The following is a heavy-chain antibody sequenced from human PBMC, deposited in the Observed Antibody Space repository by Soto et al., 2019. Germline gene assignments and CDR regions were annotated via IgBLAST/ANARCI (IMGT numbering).Heavy chain of an antibody. CDR3: VRDWSTFWGMDV. Sequence: PGGSLRLSCAASGFSFSDSYMSWVRQAPGKGLEWVANIKQDGSEKYYVDSVKGRFAISRDNAKDSLFLQMNNLRAEDTAVYYCVRDWSTFWGMDVWGQGTTVTVSS. J-gene: IGHJ6*02. V-gene: IGHV3-7*01. CDR1: GFSFSDSY. CDR2: IKQDGSEK.